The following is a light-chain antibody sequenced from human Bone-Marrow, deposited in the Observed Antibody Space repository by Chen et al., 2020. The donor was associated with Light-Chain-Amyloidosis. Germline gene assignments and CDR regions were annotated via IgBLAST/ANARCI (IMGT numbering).Light chain of an antibody. CDR3: QVCDRSSYRTV. J-gene: IGLJ3*02. CDR2: DDS. Sequence: SSVLTQPSSVSVAPGRTATIACGGNNIGSTSVHWYQQTPGQAPLLVVYDDSDRPSGIPERLTGSNSGNTATLTISRVEAGDEADYYCQVCDRSSYRTVFVGGTKLTVL. V-gene: IGLV3-21*02. CDR1: NIGSTS.